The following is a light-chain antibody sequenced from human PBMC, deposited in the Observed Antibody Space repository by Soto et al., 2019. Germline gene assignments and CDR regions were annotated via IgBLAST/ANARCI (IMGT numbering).Light chain of an antibody. Sequence: QSALTQPASVSGSPGQSITISCTGGSSDIGGYNYVSWFQQHPGKVPKLMIYEVTNRPSGVSNRFSGSKSGSTASLTISGLQAEDEADYYCSSYTSSNNKVFANGTKVTVL. V-gene: IGLV2-14*01. J-gene: IGLJ1*01. CDR2: EVT. CDR3: SSYTSSNNKV. CDR1: SSDIGGYNY.